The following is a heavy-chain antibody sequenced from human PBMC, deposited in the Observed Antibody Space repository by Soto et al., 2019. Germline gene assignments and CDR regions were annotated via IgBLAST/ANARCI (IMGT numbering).Heavy chain of an antibody. V-gene: IGHV4-31*03. D-gene: IGHD6-6*01. CDR2: IYYTGST. CDR3: ARSPYSSLSGPYNWFDL. Sequence: NPSETLSLTCSVSGGSISSAGYYWSWIRQHPGKGLEWIGYIYYTGSTYYNPSLKSRVTLSVDTSKNQFSLKLSSMTAADTAVYYCARSPYSSLSGPYNWFDLWGRGTLVTVSS. CDR1: GGSISSAGYY. J-gene: IGHJ5*02.